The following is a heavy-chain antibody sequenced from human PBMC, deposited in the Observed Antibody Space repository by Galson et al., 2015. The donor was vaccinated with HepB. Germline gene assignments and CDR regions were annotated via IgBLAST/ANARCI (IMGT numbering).Heavy chain of an antibody. D-gene: IGHD2-2*01. CDR2: IYYSGST. J-gene: IGHJ6*03. Sequence: LSLTCSVSGGSISSSSYFWGWIRQPPGKGLEWIGNIYYSGSTYYNPSLKRRVTISIDTSKNQFSLKLNSVTAADAAVYYCARELATRCSTTNCNYYYYYMDVWGRGTTVTVSS. CDR1: GGSISSSSYF. CDR3: ARELATRCSTTNCNYYYYYMDV. V-gene: IGHV4-39*07.